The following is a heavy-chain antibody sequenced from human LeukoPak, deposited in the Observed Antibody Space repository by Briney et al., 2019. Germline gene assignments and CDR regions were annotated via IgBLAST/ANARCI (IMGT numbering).Heavy chain of an antibody. Sequence: GGSLRLSCAASGFTFSSYGMHWDRQAPGKGLEWVAFIRYDGSNKYYADSVKGRFTISRDNSKNTLYLQMNSLRAEDTAVYYCAKDRAYYYDSSGYCPDYWGQGTLVTVSS. CDR2: IRYDGSNK. J-gene: IGHJ4*02. V-gene: IGHV3-30*02. CDR3: AKDRAYYYDSSGYCPDY. D-gene: IGHD3-22*01. CDR1: GFTFSSYG.